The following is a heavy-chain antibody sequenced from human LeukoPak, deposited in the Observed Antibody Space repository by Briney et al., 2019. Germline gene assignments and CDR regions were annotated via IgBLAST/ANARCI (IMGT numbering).Heavy chain of an antibody. D-gene: IGHD6-19*01. Sequence: GGSLRLSCAASGFTFSSYAMSWVRQAPGKGLEWVAVISYDGSNKYYADSVKGRFTISRDNSKNTLYLQMNSLRAEDTAVYYCARDKKTTWQQWLVRWGQGTLVTVSS. J-gene: IGHJ4*02. CDR1: GFTFSSYA. CDR3: ARDKKTTWQQWLVR. V-gene: IGHV3-30-3*01. CDR2: ISYDGSNK.